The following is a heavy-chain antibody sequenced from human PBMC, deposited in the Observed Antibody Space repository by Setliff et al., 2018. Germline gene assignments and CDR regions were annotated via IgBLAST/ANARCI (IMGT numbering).Heavy chain of an antibody. CDR3: ARADNVLLWFGELFY. Sequence: PSETLSLTCAVSGYSISSGYYWGWIRQPPGKGLGWIGSIYHSGSTYYNPSLKSRVTISVDTSKNQFSLKLSSVTAADTAVYYCARADNVLLWFGELFYWGQGTLVTVSS. CDR2: IYHSGST. V-gene: IGHV4-38-2*01. D-gene: IGHD3-10*01. CDR1: GYSISSGYY. J-gene: IGHJ4*02.